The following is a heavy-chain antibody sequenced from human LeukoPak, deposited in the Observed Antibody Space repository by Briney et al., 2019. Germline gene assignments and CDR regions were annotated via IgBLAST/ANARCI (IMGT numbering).Heavy chain of an antibody. CDR3: TRDAVRGVAAGTGEGNWFDP. Sequence: GGSLRLSCTASGFTFGDYAMSWFRQAPGKGLEWVGFIRSKAYGGTTEYAASVKGRFTISRDDSKSIAYLQMNSLKTEDTAVYYCTRDAVRGVAAGTGEGNWFDPWGQGTLVTVSS. D-gene: IGHD6-13*01. CDR2: IRSKAYGGTT. CDR1: GFTFGDYA. J-gene: IGHJ5*02. V-gene: IGHV3-49*03.